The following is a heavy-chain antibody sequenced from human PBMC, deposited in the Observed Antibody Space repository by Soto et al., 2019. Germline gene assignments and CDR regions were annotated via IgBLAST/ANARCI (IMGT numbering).Heavy chain of an antibody. CDR2: IIPIFGTA. V-gene: IGHV1-69*05. J-gene: IGHJ6*02. CDR1: GGTFSSYA. CDR3: ARDXGKLGSGNYYYYYYGMDV. Sequence: SVKVSCKASGGTFSSYAISWVRQAPGQGLEWMGGIIPIFGTANYAQKFQGRVTITTDESTSTAYMELSGLRSEDTAVYYCARDXGKLGSGNYYYYYYGMDVWGQGTTVTVSS. D-gene: IGHD3-10*01.